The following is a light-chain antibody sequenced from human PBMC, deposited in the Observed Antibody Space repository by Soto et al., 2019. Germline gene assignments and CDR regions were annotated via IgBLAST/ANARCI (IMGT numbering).Light chain of an antibody. Sequence: QSVLTQPASVSGSPGQSITISCTGTTSDVGGFNYVSWYQHHPGKAPKLIIYEVTSRPSGVSNRFSGSKSGNTASLTISGLQAEDEADYYCSSYTSTSTLYVFGTGTKATVL. V-gene: IGLV2-14*01. J-gene: IGLJ1*01. CDR1: TSDVGGFNY. CDR3: SSYTSTSTLYV. CDR2: EVT.